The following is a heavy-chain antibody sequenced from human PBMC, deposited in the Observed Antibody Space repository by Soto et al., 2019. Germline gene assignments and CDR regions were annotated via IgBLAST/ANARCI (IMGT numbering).Heavy chain of an antibody. CDR1: GITVNTNS. Sequence: PGGSLRLSCAVSGITVNTNSMSWVRQAPGQGLEWVSVIYGDGTTYYADSVKGRFTISRDLSKNSLHLQMNSLRSEDTAVYYCARGAMVTSEYNRFDPWGQGTLVTVSS. D-gene: IGHD5-18*01. J-gene: IGHJ5*02. CDR2: IYGDGTT. V-gene: IGHV3-53*05. CDR3: ARGAMVTSEYNRFDP.